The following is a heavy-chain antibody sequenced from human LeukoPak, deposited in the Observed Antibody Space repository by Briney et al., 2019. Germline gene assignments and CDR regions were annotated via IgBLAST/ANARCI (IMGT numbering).Heavy chain of an antibody. Sequence: GASVKVSCKASGYTFTGYYMHWVRQAPGQGLEWMGWINPNSGGTNYAQKFQGRVTMTRDTSISTAYMELSRLRSDDTAVYYCARLYVVVPAAMPRGYFDYWGQGTLVTVSS. CDR1: GYTFTGYY. CDR2: INPNSGGT. CDR3: ARLYVVVPAAMPRGYFDY. J-gene: IGHJ4*02. D-gene: IGHD2-2*01. V-gene: IGHV1-2*02.